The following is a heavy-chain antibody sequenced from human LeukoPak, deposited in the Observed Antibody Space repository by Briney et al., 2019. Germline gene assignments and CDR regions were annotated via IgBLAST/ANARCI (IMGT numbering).Heavy chain of an antibody. D-gene: IGHD3-22*01. CDR1: GFTFSSYA. CDR3: AKGDYYDSSGSFDY. CDR2: INSDGSST. Sequence: GGSLRLSCAASGFTFSSYAMSWVRQAPGKGLVWVSRINSDGSSTSYADSVKGRFTISRDNAKNTLYLQMNSLRAEDMALYYCAKGDYYDSSGSFDYWGQGTLVTVSS. V-gene: IGHV3-74*01. J-gene: IGHJ4*02.